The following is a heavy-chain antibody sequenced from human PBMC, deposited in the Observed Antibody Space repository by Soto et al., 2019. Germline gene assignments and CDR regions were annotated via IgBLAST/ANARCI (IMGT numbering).Heavy chain of an antibody. V-gene: IGHV1-69*08. CDR3: ARGLGGRMDD. J-gene: IGHJ6*02. D-gene: IGHD3-16*01. Sequence: QVQLVQSGAEVKKPGSSVRVSCKASGTIFSSYTISWVRQAPGQGLEWMGRIIPNLGETNSAQKFQDRLTVTADKSTNTAYMELNSLRLEDTAVYYCARGLGGRMDDWGQGTTVTVSS. CDR2: IIPNLGET. CDR1: GTIFSSYT.